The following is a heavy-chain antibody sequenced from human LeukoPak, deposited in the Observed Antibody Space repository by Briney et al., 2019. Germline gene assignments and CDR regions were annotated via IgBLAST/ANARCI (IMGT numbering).Heavy chain of an antibody. J-gene: IGHJ3*02. D-gene: IGHD4-17*01. Sequence: PSQTLSLTCTVSGGSISSGGYYWSWIRQHPGKGLEWIGYIYYSGSTYYNPSLKSRVTISVDTSKNQFSLKLSSVTAADTAVYYCARGRTPIEYGDYFGCKFDIWGQGTMVTVSS. CDR1: GGSISSGGYY. CDR2: IYYSGST. V-gene: IGHV4-31*03. CDR3: ARGRTPIEYGDYFGCKFDI.